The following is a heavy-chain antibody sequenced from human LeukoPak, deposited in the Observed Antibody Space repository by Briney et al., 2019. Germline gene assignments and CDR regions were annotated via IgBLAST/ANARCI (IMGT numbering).Heavy chain of an antibody. V-gene: IGHV3-74*01. Sequence: GGSLRLSCVASGFTFSSYWMYWVRHDPGKGLVWVSGMKGDGSDITYADSVKGRFTISRDNAKNTVYLQMNSLRAEDTGVYYCARDLRAPPGYWGQGTVVTVSS. CDR3: ARDLRAPPGY. CDR1: GFTFSSYW. J-gene: IGHJ4*02. D-gene: IGHD7-27*01. CDR2: MKGDGSDI.